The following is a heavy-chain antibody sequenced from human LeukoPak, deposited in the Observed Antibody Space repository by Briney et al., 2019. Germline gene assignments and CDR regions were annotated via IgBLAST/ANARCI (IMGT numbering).Heavy chain of an antibody. J-gene: IGHJ4*02. Sequence: ASVKVSCKVSGYTLTELSMYWVRQAPGKGLEWMGGFDPEDGETIYAQKFQGRVTMTEDTSTDTAYMELSSLRSEDTAVYYCETASFTYYYGWGIYYEYWGKETLVTFSS. CDR3: ETASFTYYYGWGIYYEY. CDR2: FDPEDGET. V-gene: IGHV1-24*01. D-gene: IGHD3-10*01. CDR1: GYTLTELS.